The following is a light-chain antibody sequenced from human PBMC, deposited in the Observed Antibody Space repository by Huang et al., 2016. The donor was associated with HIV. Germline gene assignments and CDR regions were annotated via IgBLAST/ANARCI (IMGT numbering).Light chain of an antibody. Sequence: DIQMTQSPSSLSASVGDRVTITCQASQDISKYLNWYQQKPGKAPKLLIYDASNLETGVPSRCSGSGSGTDFIFTISSLQPEDIATYYCQQYDNLPLTFGQGTKLEIK. J-gene: IGKJ2*01. CDR3: QQYDNLPLT. V-gene: IGKV1-33*01. CDR2: DAS. CDR1: QDISKY.